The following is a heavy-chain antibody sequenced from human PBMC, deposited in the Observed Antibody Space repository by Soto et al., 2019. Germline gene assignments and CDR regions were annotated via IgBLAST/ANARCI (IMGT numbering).Heavy chain of an antibody. J-gene: IGHJ3*02. CDR3: ARDPAYGGNRAGDAFDI. Sequence: QVQLVQSGAAVKKPGSSVKVSCKASGGTFSSYAISWVRQAPGQGLEWMGGIIPIFGTANYAQKFQGRVTITADESTSTAYMELSSLRSEDTAVYYCARDPAYGGNRAGDAFDIWGQGTMVTVSS. CDR2: IIPIFGTA. V-gene: IGHV1-69*12. CDR1: GGTFSSYA. D-gene: IGHD2-15*01.